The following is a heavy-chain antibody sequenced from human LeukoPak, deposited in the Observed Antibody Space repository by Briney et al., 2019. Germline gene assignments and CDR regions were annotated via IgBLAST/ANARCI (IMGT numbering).Heavy chain of an antibody. CDR3: FTVNTAMVSNYYGMDV. D-gene: IGHD5-18*01. Sequence: ASVKVSCKASGYTFTSYDINWVRQATGQGLEWMGCMNPNSGNTGYAQKFQGRVTMTRNTSISTAYMELSSLRSEDTAVYYCFTVNTAMVSNYYGMDVWGQGTTVTVSS. CDR2: MNPNSGNT. J-gene: IGHJ6*02. V-gene: IGHV1-8*01. CDR1: GYTFTSYD.